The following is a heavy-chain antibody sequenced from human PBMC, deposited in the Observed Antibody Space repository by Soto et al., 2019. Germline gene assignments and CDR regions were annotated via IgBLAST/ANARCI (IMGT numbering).Heavy chain of an antibody. CDR1: GFTVSSHH. J-gene: IGHJ4*02. CDR3: ARGVDTAKAGY. CDR2: VYPGGNT. D-gene: IGHD5-18*01. Sequence: VQLVESGGGLIQPGGSLRLSCAASGFTVSSHHMTWVRQGPGRGPEWVSTVYPGGNTYYADSVRGRFTISRDTSKNMLYLQMNSLRAEDTAVYYCARGVDTAKAGYWGQGTQVTVSS. V-gene: IGHV3-53*01.